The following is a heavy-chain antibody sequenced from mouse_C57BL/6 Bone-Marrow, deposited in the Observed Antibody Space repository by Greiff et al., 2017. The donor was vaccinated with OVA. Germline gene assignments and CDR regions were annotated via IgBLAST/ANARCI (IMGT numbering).Heavy chain of an antibody. CDR3: ARSGDGDY. Sequence: QVQLQQPGAELVMPGASVKLSCKASGYTFTSYWMHWVKQRPGQGLEWIGEIDPSDSYTNYNQKFKGKSTLTVDKSSSTAYMQLSSLTSEESAVYYGARSGDGDYWGQGTTLTVSS. V-gene: IGHV1-69*01. CDR1: GYTFTSYW. J-gene: IGHJ2*01. D-gene: IGHD3-1*01. CDR2: IDPSDSYT.